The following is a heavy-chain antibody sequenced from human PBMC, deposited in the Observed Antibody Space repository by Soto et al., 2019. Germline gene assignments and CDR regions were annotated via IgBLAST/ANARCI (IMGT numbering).Heavy chain of an antibody. Sequence: SSVKVSCKASGDTFGTYPVSWVRQAPGQGLEWMGGIIPMLDIVHFAQTFEGRVTITADEFSNTVYMELSSLRSDDTAVYYCATEASHEYFDQWGQGTLVTVSS. CDR2: IIPMLDIV. CDR1: GDTFGTYP. V-gene: IGHV1-69*10. J-gene: IGHJ4*02. CDR3: ATEASHEYFDQ.